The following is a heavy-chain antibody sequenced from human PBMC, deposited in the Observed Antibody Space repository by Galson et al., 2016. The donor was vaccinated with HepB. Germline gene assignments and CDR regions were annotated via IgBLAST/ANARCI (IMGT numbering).Heavy chain of an antibody. CDR1: GGSINTYY. CDR2: IYYSGNT. V-gene: IGHV4-59*01. CDR3: ARDLVWSTDY. J-gene: IGHJ4*02. D-gene: IGHD3-3*01. Sequence: ETLSLTCSVSGGSINTYYWSWIRQPPGKGLEWIGYIYYSGNTNYNPSLKGRVTMSVDTSKNQFSLKLSSVTTADTAVYYCARDLVWSTDYWGLGTLVIVSS.